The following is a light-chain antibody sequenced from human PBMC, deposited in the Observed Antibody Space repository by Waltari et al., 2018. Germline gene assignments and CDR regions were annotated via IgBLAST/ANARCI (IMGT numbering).Light chain of an antibody. CDR1: SSTIGINT. V-gene: IGLV1-44*01. J-gene: IGLJ3*02. CDR3: ATWDDSLNGWV. Sequence: QSVLTHSPSASQTPGQRVTISCSGSSSTIGINTVSWYRQLPGTAPKLLIYSNNQRPSGVPDRFSGSKSGTSASLAISGLQSEDEADYYCATWDDSLNGWVFGGGTKLTVL. CDR2: SNN.